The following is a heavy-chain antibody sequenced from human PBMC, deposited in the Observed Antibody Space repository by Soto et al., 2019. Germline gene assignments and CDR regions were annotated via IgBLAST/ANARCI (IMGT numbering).Heavy chain of an antibody. J-gene: IGHJ5*02. Sequence: SETLSLTCTVSGGSISSYYWSWIRQPPGKGLEWIGYIYYSGSTNYNPSLKSRVTISVDTSKNQFSLKLSSVTAADTAVYYCARATCSSTSCYGWLVWFDPWGQGTLVTVSS. D-gene: IGHD2-2*01. CDR1: GGSISSYY. CDR2: IYYSGST. CDR3: ARATCSSTSCYGWLVWFDP. V-gene: IGHV4-59*01.